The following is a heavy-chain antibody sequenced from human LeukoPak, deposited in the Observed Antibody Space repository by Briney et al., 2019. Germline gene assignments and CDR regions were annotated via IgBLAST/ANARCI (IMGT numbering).Heavy chain of an antibody. D-gene: IGHD5-18*01. V-gene: IGHV3-30*01. CDR1: GFPFSAYP. J-gene: IGHJ2*01. CDR3: ARVGIKVETALIILRNWYFDL. Sequence: PGRSLRLSCTASGFPFSAYPMHWVRQAPGKGLEWVAVTTYDGNNRYYADSVKGRFTISRDNSKNTLYLQMNSLRAEDTAVYFCARVGIKVETALIILRNWYFDLWGRGTLLTVSS. CDR2: TTYDGNNR.